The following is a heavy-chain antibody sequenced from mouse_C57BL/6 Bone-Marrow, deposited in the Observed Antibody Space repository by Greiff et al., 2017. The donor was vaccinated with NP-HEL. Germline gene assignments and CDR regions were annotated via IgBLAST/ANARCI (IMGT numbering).Heavy chain of an antibody. CDR3: AREDFFTTVVPLFDY. V-gene: IGHV1-69*01. J-gene: IGHJ2*01. Sequence: QVQLQQPGAELVMPGASVKLSCKASGYTFTSYWMHWVKQRPGQGLEWIGEIDPSDSYTNYNQKFKGKSTLTVDKSSSTAYMQLSSLTSEDSAVYYCAREDFFTTVVPLFDYWGQGTTLTVSS. CDR2: IDPSDSYT. CDR1: GYTFTSYW. D-gene: IGHD1-1*01.